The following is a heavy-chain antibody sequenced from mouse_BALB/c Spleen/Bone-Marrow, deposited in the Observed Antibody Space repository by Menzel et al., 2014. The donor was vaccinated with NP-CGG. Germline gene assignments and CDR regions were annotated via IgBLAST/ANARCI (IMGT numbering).Heavy chain of an antibody. D-gene: IGHD1-2*01. V-gene: IGHV1-85*01. Sequence: QVTLNESGVELVKPGASVKLSCKASGNTFTSYDINWVRQRPEQGLEWIGWIFPGDSTTKYNEKFKGKATLSTDKSSSTVHMQLSRLTSEDSAVYFCVRSRLRDWYFDVWGAGTTVTISS. CDR2: IFPGDSTT. J-gene: IGHJ1*01. CDR3: VRSRLRDWYFDV. CDR1: GNTFTSYD.